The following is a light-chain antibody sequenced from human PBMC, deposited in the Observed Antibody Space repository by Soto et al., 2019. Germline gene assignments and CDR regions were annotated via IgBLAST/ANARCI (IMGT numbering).Light chain of an antibody. CDR3: CSYAGSVV. CDR2: EGS. Sequence: QSVLTQPASVSGSPGQSITISCTGTSSDVGSYNLVPWYQQHPGKAPKLMIYEGSKRPSGVSNRFSGSKSGNTASLTISGLQAEDEADYYCCSYAGSVVFGGGTKVTVL. V-gene: IGLV2-23*01. CDR1: SSDVGSYNL. J-gene: IGLJ2*01.